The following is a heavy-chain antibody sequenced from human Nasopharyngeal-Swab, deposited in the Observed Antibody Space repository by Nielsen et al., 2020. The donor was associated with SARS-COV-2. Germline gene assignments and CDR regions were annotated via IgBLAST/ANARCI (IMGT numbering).Heavy chain of an antibody. V-gene: IGHV1-2*02. CDR3: ARSHIVVVTDAFDI. CDR2: INPNSGGT. D-gene: IGHD2-21*02. Sequence: WVRQAPGQGLEWMGWINPNSGGTNYAQKFQGRVTMTRDTSISTAYMELSRLRSDDTAVYYCARSHIVVVTDAFDIWGQGTMVTVSS. J-gene: IGHJ3*02.